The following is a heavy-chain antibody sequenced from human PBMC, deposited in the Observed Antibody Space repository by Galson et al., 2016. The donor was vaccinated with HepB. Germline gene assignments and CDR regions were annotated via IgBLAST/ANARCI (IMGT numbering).Heavy chain of an antibody. D-gene: IGHD1-14*01. CDR1: GFTFSAYG. V-gene: IGHV3-30*03. CDR2: VSHDGSAK. J-gene: IGHJ5*02. CDR3: SREPAPAGDNFFDA. Sequence: SLRLSCATSGFTFSAYGMPWVPLAPCKGLGWVAVVSHDGSAKYYTDSVEGRFTISRDNAKRSLYLQMSGLRGDDPAIYYCSREPAPAGDNFFDAWGQGVLVAVSS.